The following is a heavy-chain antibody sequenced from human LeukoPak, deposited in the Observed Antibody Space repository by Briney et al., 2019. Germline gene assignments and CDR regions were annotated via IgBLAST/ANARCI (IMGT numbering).Heavy chain of an antibody. CDR1: GGSISSYY. V-gene: IGHV4-4*07. Sequence: SETLSLTCTVSGGSISSYYWSWIRQPAGKGLEWIGRIYTSGSTNYNPSLKSRVTMSVDTSKNQFSLKLSSVTAADTAVYYCARYTPYYYDSSGEYTSDAFDIWGQGTMVTVSS. J-gene: IGHJ3*02. D-gene: IGHD3-22*01. CDR2: IYTSGST. CDR3: ARYTPYYYDSSGEYTSDAFDI.